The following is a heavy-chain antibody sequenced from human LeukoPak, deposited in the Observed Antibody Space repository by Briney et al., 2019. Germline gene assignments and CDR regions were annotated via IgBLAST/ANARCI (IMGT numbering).Heavy chain of an antibody. V-gene: IGHV3-7*01. CDR1: GFTFSSYW. CDR2: IKHDGSEK. D-gene: IGHD6-13*01. J-gene: IGHJ4*02. CDR3: ARVGTAEGTLEDY. Sequence: GGSLRLSCAASGFTFSSYWMSWVRQPPGKGLEWVANIKHDGSEKYYVDSVKGRFTISRDNAKNSLYLQMNSLRAEDTAVYYCARVGTAEGTLEDYWGQGALVTVSS.